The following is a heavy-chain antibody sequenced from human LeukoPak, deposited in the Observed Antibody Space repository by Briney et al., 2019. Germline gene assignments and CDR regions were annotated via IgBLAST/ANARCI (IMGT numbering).Heavy chain of an antibody. CDR3: ARHVWGVINWFDP. D-gene: IGHD3-16*01. CDR2: INPNSGGT. J-gene: IGHJ5*02. V-gene: IGHV1-2*02. Sequence: ASVKVSCKASGYTFTGYYMHWVRQAPGQGLEWMGWINPNSGGTNYAQKFQGRVTMTRDTSISTAYKELSRLRSDDTAVYYCARHVWGVINWFDPWGQGTLVTVSS. CDR1: GYTFTGYY.